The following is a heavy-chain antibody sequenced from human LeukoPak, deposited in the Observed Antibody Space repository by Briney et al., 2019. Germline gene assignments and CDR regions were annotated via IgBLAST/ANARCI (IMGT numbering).Heavy chain of an antibody. Sequence: GESLKISCKGSGYSFTSYWIGWVRQMPGKGLEWMGIIYPGDSDTRYSPSFQGQVTTSADKSISTAYLQWSSLKASDTAMYYCARRRDIVSTATGTSGPTDYWGQGTLVTVSS. CDR2: IYPGDSDT. CDR3: ARRRDIVSTATGTSGPTDY. CDR1: GYSFTSYW. V-gene: IGHV5-51*01. J-gene: IGHJ4*02. D-gene: IGHD5/OR15-5a*01.